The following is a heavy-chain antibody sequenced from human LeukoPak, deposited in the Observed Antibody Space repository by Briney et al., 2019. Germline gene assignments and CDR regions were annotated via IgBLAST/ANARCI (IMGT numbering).Heavy chain of an antibody. CDR1: GYTFTSYG. D-gene: IGHD5-24*01. CDR3: ARDGRDGYNYLFYYYGMDV. CDR2: ISAYNGNT. J-gene: IGHJ6*02. Sequence: RVASVKVSCKASGYTFTSYGISWVRQAPGQGLEWMGWISAYNGNTNYAQKLQGRVTMTTDTSTSTAYMELRSLRSDDTAVYSCARDGRDGYNYLFYYYGMDVWGQGTTVTVSS. V-gene: IGHV1-18*01.